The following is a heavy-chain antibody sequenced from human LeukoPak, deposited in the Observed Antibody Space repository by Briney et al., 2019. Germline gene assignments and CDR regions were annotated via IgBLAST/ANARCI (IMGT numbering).Heavy chain of an antibody. CDR1: GYTLTELS. D-gene: IGHD6-13*01. Sequence: GASVKVSCKVSGYTLTELSMHWVRQAPGKGLEWMGGFDPEDGETIYAQKFQGRVTMTEDTSTDTAYMELSSLRSEDTAVYYCATSPLGAGTRYYFDYWGQGTLVTASS. CDR2: FDPEDGET. J-gene: IGHJ4*02. CDR3: ATSPLGAGTRYYFDY. V-gene: IGHV1-24*01.